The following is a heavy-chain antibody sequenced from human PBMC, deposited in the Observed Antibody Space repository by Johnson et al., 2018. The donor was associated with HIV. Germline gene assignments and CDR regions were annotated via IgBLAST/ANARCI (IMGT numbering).Heavy chain of an antibody. CDR1: GFTFISYT. D-gene: IGHD5-24*01. CDR2: ISYDGSNK. Sequence: QVQLVESGGGVVQPGRSLRLSRAASGFTFISYTMHWVRQAPGKGLEWVAVISYDGSNKYYADSVKGRFTISRDNSKNTLYLQMNSLRAEDTAVYYCAREPPVEMATHDAFDIWGQGTMVTVSS. CDR3: AREPPVEMATHDAFDI. J-gene: IGHJ3*02. V-gene: IGHV3-30-3*01.